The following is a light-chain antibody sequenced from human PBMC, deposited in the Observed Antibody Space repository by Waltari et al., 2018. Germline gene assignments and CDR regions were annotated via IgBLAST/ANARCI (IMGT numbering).Light chain of an antibody. Sequence: DIQMTQSPSTLSASVGDRVTITCRARQSISRWLAWYQQKPGKAPKVLIYKASTLEPGVPSRFSGSGSETEFTLTISGLQPDDFATYYCQQYNTYSRTFGQGTKVEIK. CDR3: QQYNTYSRT. CDR1: QSISRW. J-gene: IGKJ1*01. CDR2: KAS. V-gene: IGKV1-5*03.